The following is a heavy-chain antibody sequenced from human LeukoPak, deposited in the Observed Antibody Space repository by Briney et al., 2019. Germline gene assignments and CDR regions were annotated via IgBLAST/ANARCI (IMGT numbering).Heavy chain of an antibody. CDR2: INSDGSST. CDR1: GSTFSSHW. D-gene: IGHD1-26*01. J-gene: IGHJ4*02. Sequence: GGSLRLSCAASGSTFSSHWMHWVRQAPGKGLVWVSRINSDGSSTGYADSVKGRFTISRDNAKNTLYLQMNSLRAEDTAVYYCARGRVGATFDYWGQGTLVTVSS. V-gene: IGHV3-74*01. CDR3: ARGRVGATFDY.